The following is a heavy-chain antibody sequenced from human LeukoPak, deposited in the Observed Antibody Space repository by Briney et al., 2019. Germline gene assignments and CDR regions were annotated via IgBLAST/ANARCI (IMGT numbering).Heavy chain of an antibody. J-gene: IGHJ6*03. CDR3: AGAAANKPHYYKDV. CDR1: GGSISSYY. CDR2: IYTSGST. D-gene: IGHD6-25*01. V-gene: IGHV4-4*07. Sequence: SETLSLTCTVSGGSISSYYWSWIRQPAGKGLEWIGRIYTSGSTNYNPSLKSRVTMSVDTSKNQFSLKLSSVTAADTAVYYCAGAAANKPHYYKDVWGKGTTVTVSS.